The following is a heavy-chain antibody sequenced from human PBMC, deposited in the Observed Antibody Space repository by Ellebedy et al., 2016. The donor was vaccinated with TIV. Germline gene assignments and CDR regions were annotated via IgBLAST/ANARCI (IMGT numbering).Heavy chain of an antibody. D-gene: IGHD6-6*01. CDR1: GFTVSSNY. J-gene: IGHJ6*02. CDR3: AGVGPYSSSSDWVYYYGMDV. Sequence: GESLKISXAASGFTVSSNYMSWVRQAPGKGLEWASVIYSGGSTYYADSVKGRFTISRDNSKNTLYLQMNSLRAEDTAVYYCAGVGPYSSSSDWVYYYGMDVWGQGTTVTVSS. CDR2: IYSGGST. V-gene: IGHV3-53*01.